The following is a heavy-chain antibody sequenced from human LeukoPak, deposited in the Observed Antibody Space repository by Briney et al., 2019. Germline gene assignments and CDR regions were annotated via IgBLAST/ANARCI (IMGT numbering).Heavy chain of an antibody. CDR3: ARGEYGGYDLGQTESSFDY. Sequence: SQTLSLTCAISGDSVSSNSAAWNWIRQSPSRGLEWLGRTYYRSKWYNDYAVSVKSRITINPDTSKNQFSLQLNSVTPEDTAVYYCARGEYGGYDLGQTESSFDYWGQGTLVTVSS. J-gene: IGHJ4*02. D-gene: IGHD5-12*01. V-gene: IGHV6-1*01. CDR2: TYYRSKWYN. CDR1: GDSVSSNSAA.